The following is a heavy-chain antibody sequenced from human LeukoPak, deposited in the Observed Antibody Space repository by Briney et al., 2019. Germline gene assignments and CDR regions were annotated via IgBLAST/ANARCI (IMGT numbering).Heavy chain of an antibody. CDR1: GGSFSGYY. V-gene: IGHV4-34*01. CDR2: INHSGST. J-gene: IGHJ5*02. Sequence: PSETLSLTCAVYGGSFSGYYWSWIRQPPGKGLEGIGEINHSGSTNYNPSLKSRVTISVDTSKNQFSLKLSSVTAAATAVYYCASRRSYYYDSSGYYYSYNWFDPWGQGTLVTVSS. D-gene: IGHD3-22*01. CDR3: ASRRSYYYDSSGYYYSYNWFDP.